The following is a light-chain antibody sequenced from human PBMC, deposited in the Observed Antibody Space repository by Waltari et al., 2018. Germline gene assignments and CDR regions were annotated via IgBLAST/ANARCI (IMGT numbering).Light chain of an antibody. CDR1: SSDVGGYTY. CDR2: DVS. Sequence: QSALTQPRSVSGSPGQSVTISCTGTSSDVGGYTYVSCSQHHPGKAPKLMIYDVSKRPSGVPDRFSGSKSGNTASLTISGLQAEDEADYYCCSYAGSYTPFYVFGTGTKVTVL. CDR3: CSYAGSYTPFYV. J-gene: IGLJ1*01. V-gene: IGLV2-11*01.